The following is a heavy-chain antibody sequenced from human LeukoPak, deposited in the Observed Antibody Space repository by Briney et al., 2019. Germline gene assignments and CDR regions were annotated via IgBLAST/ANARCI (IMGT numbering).Heavy chain of an antibody. Sequence: GASVKVSCKASGYTFTSYYMHWVRQAPGQGLEWMGWINPNSGGTNYAQKFQGRVTMTRDTSISTAYMELSRLRSDDTAVYYCARLGTRPRYYCMDVWGKGTTVTISS. CDR1: GYTFTSYY. V-gene: IGHV1-2*02. J-gene: IGHJ6*03. D-gene: IGHD1-1*01. CDR3: ARLGTRPRYYCMDV. CDR2: INPNSGGT.